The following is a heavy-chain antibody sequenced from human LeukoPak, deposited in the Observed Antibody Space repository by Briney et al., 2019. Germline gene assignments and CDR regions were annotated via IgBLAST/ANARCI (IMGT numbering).Heavy chain of an antibody. V-gene: IGHV5-51*01. CDR2: IYPGDSDT. D-gene: IGHD6-13*01. Sequence: GESLKISCKGSGYSFTSYWIGWVRQMPGKGLEWMGIIYPGDSDTRYSPSFQGQVTISADKSISTAYLQWSSLKASDTAMYYCARGSSSWSYYYYYMDVWGKGATVTVSS. CDR1: GYSFTSYW. CDR3: ARGSSSWSYYYYYMDV. J-gene: IGHJ6*03.